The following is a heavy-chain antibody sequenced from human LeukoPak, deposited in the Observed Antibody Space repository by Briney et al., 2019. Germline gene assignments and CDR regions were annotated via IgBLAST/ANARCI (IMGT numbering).Heavy chain of an antibody. V-gene: IGHV3-30*04. CDR2: ISTDGRDI. CDR3: ARGAQIAAAAFYFDY. J-gene: IGHJ4*02. D-gene: IGHD6-13*01. CDR1: GFTFSRYP. Sequence: PGGSLRLSCAASGFTFSRYPMQWVRQAPGKGLEWVAVISTDGRDIKYADSVKGRFTATRDNSKNTLSLQMNGLRGDDTAIYYCARGAQIAAAAFYFDYWGQGTLVTVSS.